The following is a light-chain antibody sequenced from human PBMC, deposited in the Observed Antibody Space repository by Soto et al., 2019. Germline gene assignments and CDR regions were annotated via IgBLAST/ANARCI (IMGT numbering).Light chain of an antibody. CDR2: EVS. J-gene: IGLJ1*01. CDR3: SSYTGSSTLEV. Sequence: QSALTQPASVSGSPGQSITISCTGTSSDVGGYDYVSWYQQHPGKAPKLMIYEVSNRPSGVANRFSGSKYANTASLTISGLQTEDEADYYCSSYTGSSTLEVVGTGTKLTVL. V-gene: IGLV2-14*01. CDR1: SSDVGGYDY.